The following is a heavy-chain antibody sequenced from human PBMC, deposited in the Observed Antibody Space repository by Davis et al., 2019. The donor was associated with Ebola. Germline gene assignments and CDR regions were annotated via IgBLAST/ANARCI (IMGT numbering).Heavy chain of an antibody. CDR2: ITSNGYI. Sequence: GESLKISCAASGFTFSSYTMNWVRQAPGKGLEWVSSITSNGYIYYADSVKGRFTISRDNAKNSLYLQMNSLRAEDTAVYYCARFQGRGSSPTYFDCWGQGTLVTVSS. D-gene: IGHD6-6*01. J-gene: IGHJ4*02. V-gene: IGHV3-21*01. CDR3: ARFQGRGSSPTYFDC. CDR1: GFTFSSYT.